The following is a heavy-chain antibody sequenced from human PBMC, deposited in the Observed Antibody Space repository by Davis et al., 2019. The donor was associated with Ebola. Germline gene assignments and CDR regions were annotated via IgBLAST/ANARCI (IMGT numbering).Heavy chain of an antibody. Sequence: GGSLRLTCAASGFTFSSYAMSWVRQAPGKGLEWVSAISGSGGSTYYADSVKGRFTISRDNSKNTLYLQMNSLRAEDTAVYYCARHDYGDSHFDYWGQGTLVTVSS. D-gene: IGHD4-17*01. V-gene: IGHV3-23*01. CDR3: ARHDYGDSHFDY. J-gene: IGHJ4*02. CDR2: ISGSGGST. CDR1: GFTFSSYA.